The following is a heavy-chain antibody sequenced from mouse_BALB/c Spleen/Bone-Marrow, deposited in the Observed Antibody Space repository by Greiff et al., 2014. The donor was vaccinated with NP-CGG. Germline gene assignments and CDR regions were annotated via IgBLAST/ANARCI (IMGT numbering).Heavy chain of an antibody. CDR3: VRSFFYYLCFDY. J-gene: IGHJ2*01. V-gene: IGHV14-3*02. CDR2: IDPANGNT. D-gene: IGHD1-1*02. CDR1: GFNIKDTY. Sequence: EVQLQQSGAELVKPGASVKLSCTASGFNIKDTYMPWVKQRPEQSLEWIGRIDPANGNTKYDAKVQGKVTVTADTASNIAYLQLSSLTSEDTAVYYCVRSFFYYLCFDYWGQGTPLTVSA.